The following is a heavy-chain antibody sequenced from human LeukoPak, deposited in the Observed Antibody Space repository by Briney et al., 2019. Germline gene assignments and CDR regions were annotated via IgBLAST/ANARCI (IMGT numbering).Heavy chain of an antibody. V-gene: IGHV3-15*01. Sequence: GGSLRLSCAASGFIFSNAWMSWVRQAPGKGLEWVGRIKSKTDGGTTDYAAPVKGRFTISRDDPKNTLYLQMYSLKTEDTAIYYCATDIVVVPAAHDYWGQGTLVTVPS. J-gene: IGHJ4*02. CDR2: IKSKTDGGTT. D-gene: IGHD2-2*01. CDR1: GFIFSNAW. CDR3: ATDIVVVPAAHDY.